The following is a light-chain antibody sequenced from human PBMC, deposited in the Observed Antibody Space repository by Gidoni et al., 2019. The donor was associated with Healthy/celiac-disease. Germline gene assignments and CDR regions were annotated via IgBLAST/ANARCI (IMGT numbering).Light chain of an antibody. CDR2: GAS. CDR1: QTVSSN. V-gene: IGKV3-15*01. Sequence: EIVMTQSPPTLSVSPGERATIPCRASQTVSSNLAWYQQKPGQAPRLLIYGASTRATGIPARFSGSGSGTEFTLTISSLQSEDFAVYYCQQYNNWPPRTFGQGTKLEIK. CDR3: QQYNNWPPRT. J-gene: IGKJ2*01.